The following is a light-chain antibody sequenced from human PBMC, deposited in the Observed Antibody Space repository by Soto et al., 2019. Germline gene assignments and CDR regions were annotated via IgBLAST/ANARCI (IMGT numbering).Light chain of an antibody. CDR3: QQYSDSPIT. J-gene: IGKJ3*01. CDR1: QSVGRN. V-gene: IGKV3-15*01. Sequence: EVVMTQSPVILSVSPGERATLSCRASQSVGRNLAWYQQRPGQAPRLLIHDASAKPSGVPARFSGSRSGTDFTLAIICLQSDDFAVYYCQQYSDSPITFGPGTTVDLK. CDR2: DAS.